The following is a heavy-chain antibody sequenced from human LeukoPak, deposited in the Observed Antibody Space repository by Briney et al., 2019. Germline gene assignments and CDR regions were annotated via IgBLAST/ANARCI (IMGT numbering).Heavy chain of an antibody. Sequence: GGSLRLSCAASGFTISTTYMSWVRQAPGKGLEWVSIIYTGGSTYYAHSVKGRFTISRDNSKNTVYLQMNSLRAEDTAVYFCARDLGTNDAFDIWGQGTMLTVSS. V-gene: IGHV3-53*01. CDR1: GFTISTTY. D-gene: IGHD7-27*01. J-gene: IGHJ3*02. CDR3: ARDLGTNDAFDI. CDR2: IYTGGST.